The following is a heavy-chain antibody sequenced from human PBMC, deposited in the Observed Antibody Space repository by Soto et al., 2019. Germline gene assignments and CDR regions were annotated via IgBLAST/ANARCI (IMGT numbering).Heavy chain of an antibody. D-gene: IGHD1-26*01. V-gene: IGHV4-39*01. Sequence: SETLSLTCTVSGGSISSSSYYWGWIRQPPGKGLEWIGSIYYSGSTYYNPSLKSRVTIYVDTSKNQFSLKLTSVTAADTAVYYCARAGELVYGMDVWGQGTTVT. CDR3: ARAGELVYGMDV. CDR1: GGSISSSSYY. CDR2: IYYSGST. J-gene: IGHJ6*02.